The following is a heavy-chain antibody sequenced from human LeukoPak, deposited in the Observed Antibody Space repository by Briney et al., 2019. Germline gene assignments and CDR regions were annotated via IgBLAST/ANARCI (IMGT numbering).Heavy chain of an antibody. V-gene: IGHV3-74*01. CDR1: GFTFSGYW. J-gene: IGHJ4*02. D-gene: IGHD4-11*01. CDR3: AAGPSSNGHQLPY. Sequence: PGGSLRLSCEASGFTFSGYWMHWVRQAPGKGLVWVTRMSSDSTRSSHADSVKGRFTISRDNAKKMVHLQMNSLRVEDSAVYYCAAGPSSNGHQLPYWGQGTLVTVSS. CDR2: MSSDSTRS.